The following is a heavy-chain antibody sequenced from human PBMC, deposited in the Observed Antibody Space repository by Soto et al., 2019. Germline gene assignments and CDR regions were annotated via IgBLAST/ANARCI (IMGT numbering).Heavy chain of an antibody. CDR3: AKGVRLLWFGESNTDDAFDI. Sequence: GGSLRLSCAASGFTFSSYAMSWVRQAPGKGLEWVSAISGSGGSTYYADSVKGRFTISRDNSKNTLYLQMNSLRAEDTAVYYCAKGVRLLWFGESNTDDAFDICGQGTMVTVSS. CDR2: ISGSGGST. CDR1: GFTFSSYA. J-gene: IGHJ3*02. V-gene: IGHV3-23*01. D-gene: IGHD3-10*01.